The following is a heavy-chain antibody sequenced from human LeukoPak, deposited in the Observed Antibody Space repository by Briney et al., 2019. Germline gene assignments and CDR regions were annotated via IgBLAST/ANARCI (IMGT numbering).Heavy chain of an antibody. V-gene: IGHV4-61*02. CDR3: ARVTSRLGWFDP. CDR1: GGSISSGSYY. Sequence: SQTLSLTCTVSGGSISSGSYYWSWIRQPAGKGLEWIGRIYTSGSTNYNPSLKSRVTRSVDTSKNQFSLKLRSVTAADTAVYYCARVTSRLGWFDPWGQGTLVTVSS. CDR2: IYTSGST. J-gene: IGHJ5*02. D-gene: IGHD1-14*01.